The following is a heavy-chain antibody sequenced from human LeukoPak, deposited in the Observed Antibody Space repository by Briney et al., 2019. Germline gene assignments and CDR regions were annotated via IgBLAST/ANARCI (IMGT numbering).Heavy chain of an antibody. V-gene: IGHV3-73*01. J-gene: IGHJ5*02. CDR3: TRQEWLHLQNWFDP. Sequence: PGGSLRLSCAASGFTFSGSAMHWVRQASGKGLEWVGRIRSKANSYATVYAASVKGRFTISRDDSKNTAYLQMNSLKTEDTAVYYCTRQEWLHLQNWFDPWGQGTLVTVSS. D-gene: IGHD3-3*01. CDR2: IRSKANSYAT. CDR1: GFTFSGSA.